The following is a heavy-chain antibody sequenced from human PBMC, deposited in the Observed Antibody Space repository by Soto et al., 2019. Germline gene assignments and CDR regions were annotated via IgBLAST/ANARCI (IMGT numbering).Heavy chain of an antibody. CDR3: VHSRCGGDCLQSYSSHYYYGMDI. Sequence: SGPTLVNPTQTLTLTCTFSGFSLSTGGMGVGWIRQPPGKALEWLALIYWDGDRRYSPSLMNRLTIAKDTSKNQVFLTMTNMDPVDTATYYCVHSRCGGDCLQSYSSHYYYGMDIWGQGT. CDR1: GFSLSTGGMG. V-gene: IGHV2-5*02. CDR2: IYWDGDR. J-gene: IGHJ6*02. D-gene: IGHD2-21*02.